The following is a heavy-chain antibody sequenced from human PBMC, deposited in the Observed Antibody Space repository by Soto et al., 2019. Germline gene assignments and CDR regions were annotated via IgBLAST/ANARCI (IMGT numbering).Heavy chain of an antibody. CDR3: ANWDVYGMDV. V-gene: IGHV4-39*01. CDR1: GGSISSSSYY. D-gene: IGHD7-27*01. Sequence: SETLSLTCTVSGGSISSSSYYWGWIRQPPGKGLEWIGSIYYSGSTYYNPSLKSRVTISVDTSKNQFSLKLSSVTAADTAVYYCANWDVYGMDVWGQGTTVTVSS. CDR2: IYYSGST. J-gene: IGHJ6*02.